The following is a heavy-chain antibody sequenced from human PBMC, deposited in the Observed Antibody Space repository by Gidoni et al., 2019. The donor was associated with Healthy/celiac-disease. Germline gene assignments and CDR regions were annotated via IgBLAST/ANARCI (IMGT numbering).Heavy chain of an antibody. Sequence: QLQLQESGPGLVKPSETLSLTCTVSGCSLTRSSYYWGWIRQPPGKGLEWIGSIYYSGITYYNPSLKSRVTISVDTSKNQFSLKLSSVTAADTAVYYCARLGYDSSGYYSGDYWGQGTLVTVSS. V-gene: IGHV4-39*01. CDR3: ARLGYDSSGYYSGDY. J-gene: IGHJ4*02. CDR2: IYYSGIT. CDR1: GCSLTRSSYY. D-gene: IGHD3-22*01.